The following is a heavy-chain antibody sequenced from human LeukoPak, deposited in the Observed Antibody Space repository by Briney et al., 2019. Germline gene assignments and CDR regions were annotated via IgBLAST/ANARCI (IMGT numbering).Heavy chain of an antibody. CDR1: GGSISSYY. Sequence: PSETLSLTCTVSGGSISSYYWSWIRQPPGKGLEWIGYIYYSGSTNYNPSLKSRVTISVDTSKNQFSLKLSSVTAADTAVYYCARSNWAHDAFDNWGQGTMVTVSS. CDR3: ARSNWAHDAFDN. V-gene: IGHV4-59*01. CDR2: IYYSGST. J-gene: IGHJ3*02. D-gene: IGHD1-1*01.